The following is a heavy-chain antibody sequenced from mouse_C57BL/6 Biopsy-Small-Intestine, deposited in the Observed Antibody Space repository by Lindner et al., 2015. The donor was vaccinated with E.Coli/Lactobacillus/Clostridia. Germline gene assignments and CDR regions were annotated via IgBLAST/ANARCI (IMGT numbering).Heavy chain of an antibody. CDR3: ARTQATGSYFDY. J-gene: IGHJ2*01. V-gene: IGHV1-54*01. D-gene: IGHD3-2*02. CDR2: INPGSGGT. CDR1: GYTFTSYT. Sequence: VQLQESGAELARPGASVKMSCKASGYTFTSYTMHWVKQRPGQGLEWIGVINPGSGGTNYNEKFKGKATLTADKSSSTAYMQLSSLTSEDSAVYFCARTQATGSYFDYWGQGTTLTVSS.